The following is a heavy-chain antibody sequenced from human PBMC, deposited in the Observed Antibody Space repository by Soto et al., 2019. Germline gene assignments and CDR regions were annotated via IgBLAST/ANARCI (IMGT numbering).Heavy chain of an antibody. CDR2: IIDNGGST. CDR3: VRDGPHITIYGYGHY. Sequence: GGSLRLSCAASGFTFSSYAMSWVRQAPGKGLEWVSDIIDNGGSTFYADSVKGRFTISRDNPKNTLYLQMNSLRAEDTAVYYCVRDGPHITIYGYGHYWGQGTLVTVSS. CDR1: GFTFSSYA. J-gene: IGHJ4*02. D-gene: IGHD3-3*01. V-gene: IGHV3-23*01.